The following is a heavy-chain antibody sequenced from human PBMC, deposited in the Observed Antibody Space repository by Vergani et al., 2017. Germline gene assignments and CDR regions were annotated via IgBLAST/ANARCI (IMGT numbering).Heavy chain of an antibody. J-gene: IGHJ4*02. Sequence: EVMLVQSGAEVKKPGESLKISCKYSESSFISNEIAWVRQMSGKGLQWMGNINPIDSKIAYSPSFQGQAIMSLDKSITTAYLQWRSLKASDTAIYYCTRHVPCGDCACFHFDHWGQGTQVTVSS. CDR2: INPIDSKI. V-gene: IGHV5-51*01. CDR3: TRHVPCGDCACFHFDH. D-gene: IGHD2-21*01. CDR1: ESSFISNE.